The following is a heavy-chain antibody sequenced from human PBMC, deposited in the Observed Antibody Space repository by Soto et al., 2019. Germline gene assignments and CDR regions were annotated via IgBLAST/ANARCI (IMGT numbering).Heavy chain of an antibody. J-gene: IGHJ5*02. CDR1: GGSISSSSFH. D-gene: IGHD6-13*01. CDR2: IYYSGST. Sequence: PSETLSLTCTVSGGSISSSSFHWGWIRQPPGKRLEWIGSIYYSGSTYYSPSLKRRDTISVETSKNQFSLKLNSVTAADTAVYYSARRERAAGTDWWFDPWGQGTLVT. CDR3: ARRERAAGTDWWFDP. V-gene: IGHV4-39*01.